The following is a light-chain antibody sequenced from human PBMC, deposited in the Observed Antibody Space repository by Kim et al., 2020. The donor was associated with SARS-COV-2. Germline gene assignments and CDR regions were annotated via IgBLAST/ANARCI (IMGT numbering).Light chain of an antibody. J-gene: IGKJ2*01. CDR3: QQYYSIPYT. CDR2: WAS. V-gene: IGKV4-1*01. Sequence: RATINCKSSRSVLYSSNNKNYLAWYQQKPGQPPKLLIYWASTRESGVPDRFSGSGSGTDFTLSISNLQAEDVAVYYCQQYYSIPYTFGQGTKLEI. CDR1: RSVLYSSNNKNY.